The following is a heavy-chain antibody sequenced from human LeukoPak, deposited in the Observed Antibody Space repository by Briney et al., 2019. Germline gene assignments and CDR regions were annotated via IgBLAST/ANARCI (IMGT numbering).Heavy chain of an antibody. D-gene: IGHD2-15*01. CDR2: IYYSGST. J-gene: IGHJ4*02. CDR3: ARDRDCSGGSCYSFDY. Sequence: PSETLSLTCTVSGGSVSDYYWSWIRQPPGKGLEWIGYIYYSGSTNFNPSLKSRVTISVDTSKNQFSLKLSSVTAADTAVYYCARDRDCSGGSCYSFDYWGQGTLVTVSS. CDR1: GGSVSDYY. V-gene: IGHV4-59*02.